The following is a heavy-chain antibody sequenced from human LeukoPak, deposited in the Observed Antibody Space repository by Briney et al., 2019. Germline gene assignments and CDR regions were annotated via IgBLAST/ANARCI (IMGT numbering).Heavy chain of an antibody. CDR2: ISGSGGST. CDR1: GFTFSSYA. Sequence: PGGSLRLSCAASGFTFSSYAMSWVRQAPGKGLEWVSAISGSGGSTYYADSVKGRFTISRDNSKNTLYLQMNSLRAEDTAVYYCASLIAVAGNYFQHWGQGTLVTVSS. CDR3: ASLIAVAGNYFQH. V-gene: IGHV3-23*01. D-gene: IGHD6-19*01. J-gene: IGHJ1*01.